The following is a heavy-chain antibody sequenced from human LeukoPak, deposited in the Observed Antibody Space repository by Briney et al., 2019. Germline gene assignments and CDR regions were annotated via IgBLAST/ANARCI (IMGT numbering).Heavy chain of an antibody. V-gene: IGHV1-69*05. CDR2: IIPIFGTA. J-gene: IGHJ4*02. D-gene: IGHD5-24*01. CDR1: GFTFSSYA. CDR3: AAPVEMATIGGLDY. Sequence: PGGSLRLSCAASGFTFSSYAISWVRQAPGQGLEWMGGIIPIFGTANYAQKFQGRVTITTDESTSTAYMELSSLRSEDTAVYYCAAPVEMATIGGLDYWGQGTLVTVSS.